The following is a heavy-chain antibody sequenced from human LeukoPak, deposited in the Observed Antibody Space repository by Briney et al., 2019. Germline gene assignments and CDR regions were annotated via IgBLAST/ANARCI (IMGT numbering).Heavy chain of an antibody. CDR1: GFTFSSYA. V-gene: IGHV4-34*01. Sequence: GSLRLSCAASGFTFSSYAMSWVRQPPGKGLEWIGEINHSGSTNYNPSLKSRVTISVDTSKNQFSLKLSSVTAADTAVYYCASSSWYLSYWGQGTLVTVSS. J-gene: IGHJ4*02. CDR3: ASSSWYLSY. CDR2: INHSGST. D-gene: IGHD6-13*01.